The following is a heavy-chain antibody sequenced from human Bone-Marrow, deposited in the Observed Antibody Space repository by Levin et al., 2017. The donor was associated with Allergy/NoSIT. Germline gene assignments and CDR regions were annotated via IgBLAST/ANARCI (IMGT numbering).Heavy chain of an antibody. J-gene: IGHJ4*02. V-gene: IGHV3-66*01. Sequence: GVLKISCAASGFTVSSNYMSWVRQAPGKGLDWVSVIYSGGSTHYADSVKGRFTISRDNSKNTLYLQMNSLRAEDTAVYYCARITVDNYFDYWGQGTLVTVSS. CDR2: IYSGGST. CDR1: GFTVSSNY. D-gene: IGHD4-11*01. CDR3: ARITVDNYFDY.